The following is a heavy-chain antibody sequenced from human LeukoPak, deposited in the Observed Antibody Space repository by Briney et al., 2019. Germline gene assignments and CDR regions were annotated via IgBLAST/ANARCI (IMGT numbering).Heavy chain of an antibody. V-gene: IGHV1-46*01. CDR1: GYTFTSYG. Sequence: ASVKVSCKASGYTFTSYGISWVRQAPGQGLEWMGIINPSGGSTSYAQKFQGRVTMTRDMSTSTVYMQLSSLRSEDTAVYYCARDYGGYSGYGVDWFDPWGQGTLVTVSS. CDR3: ARDYGGYSGYGVDWFDP. CDR2: INPSGGST. J-gene: IGHJ5*02. D-gene: IGHD5-12*01.